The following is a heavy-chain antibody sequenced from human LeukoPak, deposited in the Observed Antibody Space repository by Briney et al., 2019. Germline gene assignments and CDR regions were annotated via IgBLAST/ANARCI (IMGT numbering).Heavy chain of an antibody. CDR2: INAGNGNT. CDR1: GYTFTSYA. Sequence: ASVKVSCKASGYTFTSYAMHWVRQAPGQRLEWMGWINAGNGNTKYSQKFQGRVTITRDTSASTAYMELSRLRSEDTAVYYCARDCGALYGSGCGMVAFDIWGQGTMVTVSS. D-gene: IGHD3-10*01. J-gene: IGHJ3*02. V-gene: IGHV1-3*01. CDR3: ARDCGALYGSGCGMVAFDI.